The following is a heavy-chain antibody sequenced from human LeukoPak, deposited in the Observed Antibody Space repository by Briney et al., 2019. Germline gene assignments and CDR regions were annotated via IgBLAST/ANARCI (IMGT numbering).Heavy chain of an antibody. Sequence: ASVKVSCKASGYTFSSHDIYWVRQAPGQGLEWMGWINPNSGGTNYAQKFQGRVTMTRDTSISTAYMELTRLRSDDTAVYYCARGYYDSSAYYSADYWGQGTLVTVSS. CDR1: GYTFSSHD. CDR2: INPNSGGT. J-gene: IGHJ4*02. V-gene: IGHV1-2*02. D-gene: IGHD3-22*01. CDR3: ARGYYDSSAYYSADY.